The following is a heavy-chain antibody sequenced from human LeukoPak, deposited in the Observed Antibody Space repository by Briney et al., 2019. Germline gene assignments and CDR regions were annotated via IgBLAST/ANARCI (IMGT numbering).Heavy chain of an antibody. Sequence: SETLSLTCAVSGASISSYYWSWIRQPPGKGLEWIGDIYYSGSIKYNPSLKSRVTMSVDTSKNQFSLKLNSVTAADMAVYYCARGGPLDAFDIWGQGTMVTVSS. CDR1: GASISSYY. CDR2: IYYSGSI. D-gene: IGHD1-26*01. CDR3: ARGGPLDAFDI. V-gene: IGHV4-59*08. J-gene: IGHJ3*02.